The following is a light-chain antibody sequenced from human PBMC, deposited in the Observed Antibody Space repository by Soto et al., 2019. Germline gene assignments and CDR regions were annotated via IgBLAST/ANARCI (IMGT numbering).Light chain of an antibody. V-gene: IGLV2-8*01. J-gene: IGLJ1*01. Sequence: LTQPPSASGSPGQSVTISCTGTSSDVGRYNYVSWYQQHPGKAPKLMIYEVTKRPSGVPDRFSGSKSGNTASLTVSGLQAEDEADYYCSPYAGTNNVFGTGTKVTVL. CDR2: EVT. CDR3: SPYAGTNNV. CDR1: SSDVGRYNY.